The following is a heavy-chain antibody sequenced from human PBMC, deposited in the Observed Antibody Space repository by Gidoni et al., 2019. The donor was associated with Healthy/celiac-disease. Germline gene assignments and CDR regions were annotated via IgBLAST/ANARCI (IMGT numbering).Heavy chain of an antibody. V-gene: IGHV3-7*05. J-gene: IGHJ4*02. CDR2: IKQDGSEK. CDR1: GVTFSSYW. Sequence: EVQLVESGGGLVQPGGSLRLYWAASGVTFSSYWMGWVRQAPGKGLEWVANIKQDGSEKYYLDSVKGRFTSSRDNAKNSLYLQMNSLRAEDTAVYYCARDEEWEPPLDYWGQGTLVTVSS. CDR3: ARDEEWEPPLDY. D-gene: IGHD1-26*01.